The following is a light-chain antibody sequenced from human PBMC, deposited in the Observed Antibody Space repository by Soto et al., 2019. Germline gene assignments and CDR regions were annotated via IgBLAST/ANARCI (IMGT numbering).Light chain of an antibody. V-gene: IGLV1-40*01. CDR3: QSYDTSLSGVV. Sequence: QSVLTQPPSVSGAPGQRVTISCTGSSSNFGAGYDVHWYQQLPGTAPKRLIYGNSNRPSGVPDRFSGSKSGTSASLAITGLQVEDEGDYYCQSYDTSLSGVVFGGGTKLTVL. J-gene: IGLJ2*01. CDR1: SSNFGAGYD. CDR2: GNS.